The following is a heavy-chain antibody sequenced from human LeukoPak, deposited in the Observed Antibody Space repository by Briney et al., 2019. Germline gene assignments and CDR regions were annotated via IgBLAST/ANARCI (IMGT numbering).Heavy chain of an antibody. J-gene: IGHJ3*02. Sequence: ASETLSLTCAVSGGSISSGGYSWSWIRQPPGKGLEWIGEINHSGSTNYNPSLKSRVTISVDTSKNQFSLKLSSVTAADTAVYYCARATWIRHAFDIWGQGTMVTVSS. CDR1: GGSISSGGYS. CDR3: ARATWIRHAFDI. D-gene: IGHD5-18*01. V-gene: IGHV4-34*01. CDR2: INHSGST.